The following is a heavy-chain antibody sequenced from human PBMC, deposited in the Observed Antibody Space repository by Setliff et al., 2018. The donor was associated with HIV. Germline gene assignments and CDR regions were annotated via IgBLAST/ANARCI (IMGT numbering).Heavy chain of an antibody. J-gene: IGHJ4*02. Sequence: GASVKVSCKVSGYTLIELSRHWVRQAPGKGLEWMGGFDLAEDEITYAQKFQGRVTMTEDTSIDTAYMRMSSLRSEDTAVYYCATRPRDDFWSGFDYWGRGTLVTVSS. CDR2: FDLAEDEI. CDR1: GYTLIELS. CDR3: ATRPRDDFWSGFDY. V-gene: IGHV1-24*01. D-gene: IGHD3-3*01.